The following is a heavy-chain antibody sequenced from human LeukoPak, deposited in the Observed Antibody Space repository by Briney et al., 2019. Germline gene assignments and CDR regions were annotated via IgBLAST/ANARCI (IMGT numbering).Heavy chain of an antibody. V-gene: IGHV3-74*01. CDR1: GFTFTAYR. CDR3: ARERGFNYFDY. D-gene: IGHD3-10*01. CDR2: INTDGSST. J-gene: IGHJ4*02. Sequence: GGSLRLSCAASGFTFTAYRMHWVRQAPGKGLVWVSLINTDGSSTSYADSVKGRFTISRDNSKNTLYLQMNSLRADDTAMYYCARERGFNYFDYWGQGTLLTVSS.